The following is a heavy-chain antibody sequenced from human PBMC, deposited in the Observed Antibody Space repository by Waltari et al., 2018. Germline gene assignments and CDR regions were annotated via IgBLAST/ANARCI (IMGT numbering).Heavy chain of an antibody. V-gene: IGHV1-8*01. J-gene: IGHJ4*02. CDR1: GYAFTSYD. CDR2: MNPNSGNT. CDR3: ARTHGDLDY. D-gene: IGHD3-10*01. Sequence: QVQLVQSGAEVKKPGASVMVSCRASGYAFTSYDINWVRQATGQGLEWMGWMNPNSGNTGYAPKFQGRVTLTRDTSISTAFMELSSLRSEDTAVYYCARTHGDLDYWGQGTLVTVSS.